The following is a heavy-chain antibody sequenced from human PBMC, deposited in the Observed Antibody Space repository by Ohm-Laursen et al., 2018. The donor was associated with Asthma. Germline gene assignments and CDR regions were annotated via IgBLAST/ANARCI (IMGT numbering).Heavy chain of an antibody. CDR1: GFTFSSYG. CDR2: IWYDGSNK. Sequence: SLRLSCAASGFTFSSYGMHWVRQAPGKGLEWVAVIWYDGSNKYYADSVKGRFTISRDNSKNTLYLQMNSLRAEDTAVYYCARRTGIYSHGPDPHYYGMDVWGQGTTVTVSS. CDR3: ARRTGIYSHGPDPHYYGMDV. D-gene: IGHD5-18*01. J-gene: IGHJ6*02. V-gene: IGHV3-33*01.